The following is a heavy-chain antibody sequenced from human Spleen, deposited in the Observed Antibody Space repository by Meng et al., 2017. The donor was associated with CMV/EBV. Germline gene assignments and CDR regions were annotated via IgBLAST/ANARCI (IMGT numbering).Heavy chain of an antibody. Sequence: GGSLRLSCAASGFTVSTNYMTWVRQAPGKGLEWVGRIKSKVDGETIDYAAPVKGRFSISRDDSINTVYLQMNSLKTEDTAVYYCSTGGYFIDYWGQGTLVTVSS. CDR2: IKSKVDGETI. D-gene: IGHD1-1*01. CDR3: STGGYFIDY. J-gene: IGHJ4*02. CDR1: GFTVSTNY. V-gene: IGHV3-15*01.